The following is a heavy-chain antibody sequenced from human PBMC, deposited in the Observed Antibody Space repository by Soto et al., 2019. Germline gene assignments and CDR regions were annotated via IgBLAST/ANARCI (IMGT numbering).Heavy chain of an antibody. CDR2: INAGNGNT. J-gene: IGHJ6*03. CDR3: ARDKRGYSSSLANYYYYYYMDV. V-gene: IGHV1-3*01. CDR1: GYTFTSYA. D-gene: IGHD6-13*01. Sequence: QVQLVQSGAEVKKPGASVKVSCKASGYTFTSYAMHWVRQAPGQRLEWMGWINAGNGNTKYSQKFQGRVTITRDTSASTAYMELSSLRSEDTAVYYCARDKRGYSSSLANYYYYYYMDVWGKGTTVTVSS.